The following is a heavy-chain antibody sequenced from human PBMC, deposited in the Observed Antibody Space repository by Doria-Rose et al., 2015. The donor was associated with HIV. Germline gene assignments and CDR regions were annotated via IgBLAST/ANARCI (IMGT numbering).Heavy chain of an antibody. Sequence: QITLKESGPVLVKPTETLTLTCTVSGVSLSSPGMGVSWIRQPPGKALEWLANIFSDDERSYETSLKCRLTISRGTSKSQVVRTMTDTDPVDTATYYCARIKSSRWYHKYYFDFWGQGTLVIVSA. CDR3: ARIKSSRWYHKYYFDF. D-gene: IGHD6-13*01. CDR1: GVSLSSPGMG. V-gene: IGHV2-26*01. J-gene: IGHJ4*02. CDR2: IFSDDER.